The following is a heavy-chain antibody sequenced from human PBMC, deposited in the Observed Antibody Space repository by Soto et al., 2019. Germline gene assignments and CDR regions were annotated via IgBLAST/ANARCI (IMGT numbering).Heavy chain of an antibody. CDR1: GYTFTSYD. CDR2: INPNSGGT. Sequence: ASVKVSCKASGYTFTSYDMHWVRQAPGQGLEWKGWINPNSGGTNYAQKFQGWVTMTRDTSISTAYMELSRLRSDDTAVYYCAREYCSSTSCYGGGVRAFDIWGQGTMVTVSS. D-gene: IGHD2-2*01. CDR3: AREYCSSTSCYGGGVRAFDI. V-gene: IGHV1-2*04. J-gene: IGHJ3*02.